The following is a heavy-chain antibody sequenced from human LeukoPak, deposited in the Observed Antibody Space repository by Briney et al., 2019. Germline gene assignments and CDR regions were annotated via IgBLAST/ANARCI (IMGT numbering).Heavy chain of an antibody. V-gene: IGHV4-59*01. D-gene: IGHD3-22*01. CDR2: IYYSGNT. Sequence: SETLSLTCTVSGGSISSYYWSWIRQPPGKGLEWIGYIYYSGNTAYNPSLESRVTMSVDTSKNHVSLRMTSVTAADTATYYCARWGYFDNSGYFVAEYWGQGALVTVSS. CDR1: GGSISSYY. J-gene: IGHJ4*02. CDR3: ARWGYFDNSGYFVAEY.